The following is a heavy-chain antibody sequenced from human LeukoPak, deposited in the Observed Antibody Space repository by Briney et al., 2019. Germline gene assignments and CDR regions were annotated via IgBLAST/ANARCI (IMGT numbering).Heavy chain of an antibody. CDR3: AKEPYDSSGYYDHTFDY. V-gene: IGHV3-30*18. J-gene: IGHJ4*02. Sequence: PGGSLRLSCAASGFTFSSYGMHWVRQAPGKGLEWVAVISYDGSNKYYADSVKGRFTISRDNSKNTLYLQMNSLRAEDTAVYYCAKEPYDSSGYYDHTFDYWGQGTLVTVSS. D-gene: IGHD3-22*01. CDR1: GFTFSSYG. CDR2: ISYDGSNK.